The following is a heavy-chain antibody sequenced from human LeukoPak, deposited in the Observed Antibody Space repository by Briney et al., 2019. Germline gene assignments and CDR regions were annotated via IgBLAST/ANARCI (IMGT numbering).Heavy chain of an antibody. CDR1: GFTFSSYS. V-gene: IGHV3-23*01. CDR2: ISGSGGST. CDR3: AKRSVIIVATIFDY. Sequence: QSGGSLRLSCAASGFTFSSYSMNWVRQAPGKGLEWASAISGSGGSTYYADSVKGRFTVSRDNSKNTLYLQMNSLRAEDTAVYYCAKRSVIIVATIFDYWGQGTLVTVSS. J-gene: IGHJ4*02. D-gene: IGHD5-12*01.